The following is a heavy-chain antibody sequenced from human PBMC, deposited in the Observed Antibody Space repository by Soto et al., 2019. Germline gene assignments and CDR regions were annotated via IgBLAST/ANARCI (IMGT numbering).Heavy chain of an antibody. J-gene: IGHJ5*02. CDR3: AKATSDSSGYYYEDWFDP. Sequence: QVQLVESGGGVVQPGRSLRLSCAASGFTFSSYGMHWVRQAPGKGLEWVAVISYDGSNKYYADSVKGRFTISRDNSKNTLYLQMNSLRAEDTAVYYCAKATSDSSGYYYEDWFDPWGQGTLVTVSS. CDR1: GFTFSSYG. CDR2: ISYDGSNK. V-gene: IGHV3-30*18. D-gene: IGHD3-22*01.